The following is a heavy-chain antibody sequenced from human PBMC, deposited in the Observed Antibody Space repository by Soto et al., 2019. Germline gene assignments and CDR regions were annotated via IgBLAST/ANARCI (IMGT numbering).Heavy chain of an antibody. D-gene: IGHD3-22*01. CDR1: GGTFSRYT. CDR2: ITPMFGTP. J-gene: IGHJ4*02. V-gene: IGHV1-69*13. Sequence: SVKVSCKASGGTFSRYTITWVRQAPGQGVEWMGGITPMFGTPNYAQKFQGRVTITADESTSTAYMELSSLRSEDTAMYYCARDGTLYDSSAYYYLYWGQGTLVTVSS. CDR3: ARDGTLYDSSAYYYLY.